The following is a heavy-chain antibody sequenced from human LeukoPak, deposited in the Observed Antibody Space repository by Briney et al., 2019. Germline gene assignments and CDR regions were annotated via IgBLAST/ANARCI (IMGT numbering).Heavy chain of an antibody. Sequence: HPGGSLRLSCAASGFTFSSYAMSWVRQAPGKGLEWVSAISGSGGSTYYADSVKGRFTISRDNSKNTLYLQMNCLRAEDTAVYYCAKAATYYYDSSGYPLLYFDYWGQGTLVTVSS. CDR3: AKAATYYYDSSGYPLLYFDY. CDR2: ISGSGGST. D-gene: IGHD3-22*01. J-gene: IGHJ4*02. V-gene: IGHV3-23*01. CDR1: GFTFSSYA.